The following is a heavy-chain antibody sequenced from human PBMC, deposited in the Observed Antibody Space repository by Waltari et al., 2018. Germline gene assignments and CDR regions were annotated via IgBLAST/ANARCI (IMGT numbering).Heavy chain of an antibody. CDR1: GYTFTSYA. CDR2: INAGNGNT. V-gene: IGHV1-3*03. D-gene: IGHD3-22*01. Sequence: QVQLVQSGAEVKKPGASVKVSCKASGYTFTSYAMHWVRQAPGQRLEWMGWINAGNGNTKYSQEFQGRVTITRDTSASTAYMELSGLRSEDMAVYYCARGPRGYYYDSSGYYAYWGQGTLVTVSS. CDR3: ARGPRGYYYDSSGYYAY. J-gene: IGHJ4*02.